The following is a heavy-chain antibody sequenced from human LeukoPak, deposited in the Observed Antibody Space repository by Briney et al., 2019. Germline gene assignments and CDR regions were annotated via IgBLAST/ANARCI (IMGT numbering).Heavy chain of an antibody. J-gene: IGHJ4*02. CDR1: GFTFGDYA. CDR2: IRSKAYGGTT. D-gene: IGHD6-19*01. V-gene: IGHV3-49*03. CDR3: TSGIAVASLLLYFDY. Sequence: PGGSLRLSCTASGFTFGDYAMSWFRQAPGKGLEWVGFIRSKAYGGTTEYAASVKGGFTISRDDSKSIAYLQMNSLKTEDTAVYYCTSGIAVASLLLYFDYWGQGTLVTVSS.